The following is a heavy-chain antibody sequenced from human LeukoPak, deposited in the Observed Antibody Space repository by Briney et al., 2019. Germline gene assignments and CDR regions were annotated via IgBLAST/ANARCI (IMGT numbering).Heavy chain of an antibody. J-gene: IGHJ4*02. CDR3: ARDEYGDFQGFDY. V-gene: IGHV4-59*01. Sequence: SETLSLTCTVSGGSISSYYWSWIRQPPGKGLEWLGNIHYRGTTNYNPSLKSRVSLSLDTSKSQFALKVTSVTAADTAVYYCARDEYGDFQGFDYWGQGARVTVSS. D-gene: IGHD4-17*01. CDR2: IHYRGTT. CDR1: GGSISSYY.